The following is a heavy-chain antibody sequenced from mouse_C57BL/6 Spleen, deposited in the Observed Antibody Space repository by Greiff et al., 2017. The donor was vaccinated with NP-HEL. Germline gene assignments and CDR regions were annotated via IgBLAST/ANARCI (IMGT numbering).Heavy chain of an antibody. CDR3: ARGLRSYAMDY. J-gene: IGHJ4*01. Sequence: EVKLMESGPGLAKPSQTLSLTCSVTGYSIISDYWNWIRKFPGNKLEYMGYISYSGSTYYNPSLKSRISITRDTSKNQYYLQLNSVTTEDTATYYCARGLRSYAMDYWGQGTSVTVSS. D-gene: IGHD2-4*01. V-gene: IGHV3-8*01. CDR1: GYSIISDY. CDR2: ISYSGST.